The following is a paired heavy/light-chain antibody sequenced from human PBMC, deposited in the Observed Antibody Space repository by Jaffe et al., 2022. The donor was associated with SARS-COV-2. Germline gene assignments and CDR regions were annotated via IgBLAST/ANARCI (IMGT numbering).Light chain of an antibody. CDR1: SGHSSYA. V-gene: IGLV4-69*01. J-gene: IGLJ2*01. CDR2: LNSDGSH. CDR3: QTWGTGIVV. Sequence: QLVLTQSPSASASLGASVKLTCTLSSGHSSYAIAWHQQQPEKGPRYLLRLNSDGSHSKGEGIPDRFSGSSSGAERYLTISSLQSEDEADYYCQTWGTGIVVFGGGTNLTVL.
Heavy chain of an antibody. CDR1: GFTFRTYS. CDR3: ARDFWDDSGSWYQNQGGYYFDY. D-gene: IGHD6-13*01. J-gene: IGHJ4*02. CDR2: ISSSSSSI. Sequence: EVQLVESGGGLVQPGGSLRLSCAASGFTFRTYSMNWVRQAPGKGLEWVSYISSSSSSIYYADSVRGRFTISRDNAKNSLYLQMNSLRDEDTAVYYCARDFWDDSGSWYQNQGGYYFDYWGQGTLVTVSS. V-gene: IGHV3-48*02.